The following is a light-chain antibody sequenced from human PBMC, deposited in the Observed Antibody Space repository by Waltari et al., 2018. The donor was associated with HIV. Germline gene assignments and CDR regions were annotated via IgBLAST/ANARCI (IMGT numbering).Light chain of an antibody. J-gene: IGKJ1*01. V-gene: IGKV1-8*01. CDR1: QGISSY. CDR2: AAS. CDR3: QQYYNYPRT. Sequence: AIRMTQSPSSFSASTGDRVTITCRASQGISSYLAWYQQKPGKVPKLLIYAASTLQSGVPSRFSGSGSGTDFTLTISCLQSEDFATYYCQQYYNYPRTFGQGTKVEIK.